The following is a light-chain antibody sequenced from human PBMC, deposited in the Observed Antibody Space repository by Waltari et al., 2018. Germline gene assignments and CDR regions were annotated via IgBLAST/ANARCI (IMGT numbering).Light chain of an antibody. CDR2: GAS. V-gene: IGKV3-20*01. CDR3: QQYGTSPPDT. CDR1: QSVSSSY. J-gene: IGKJ4*01. Sequence: EIVLTQSPGTLSLSPGERATLSCKASQSVSSSYLAWYQQKPGQAPRLLIYGASSRATGIPDRFSGSAAGTDFTLTSSRLEPEDFAVYYCQQYGTSPPDTFGGGTKVELK.